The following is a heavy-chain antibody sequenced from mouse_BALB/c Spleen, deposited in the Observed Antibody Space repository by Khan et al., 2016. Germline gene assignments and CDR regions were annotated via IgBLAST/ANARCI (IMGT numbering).Heavy chain of an antibody. D-gene: IGHD2-4*01. V-gene: IGHV2-9*02. Sequence: QVQLQQSGPGLVAPSQSLSITCTVSGFSLTTYGVHWVRQPPGKGLEWLGVIWAGGYTNYNSALMSRLSISKDNSKSQVFLKLNSLQTDDTAMYYCARDDYDGYFDVWGAGTTVTVSS. CDR3: ARDDYDGYFDV. CDR1: GFSLTTYG. CDR2: IWAGGYT. J-gene: IGHJ1*01.